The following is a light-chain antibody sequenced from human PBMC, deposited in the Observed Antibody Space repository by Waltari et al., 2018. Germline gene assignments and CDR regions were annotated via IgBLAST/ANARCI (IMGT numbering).Light chain of an antibody. V-gene: IGKV3-15*01. Sequence: EIVMTQSPATLSVSPGERATLSCRASQSVSNNLAWYQQKPGQAPRLLIYSPSTMATAIPARFSGSGSGTEFTLTISSLQSEDFAAYYCQQYNNWPLTFGQGTKVEIK. CDR2: SPS. J-gene: IGKJ1*01. CDR1: QSVSNN. CDR3: QQYNNWPLT.